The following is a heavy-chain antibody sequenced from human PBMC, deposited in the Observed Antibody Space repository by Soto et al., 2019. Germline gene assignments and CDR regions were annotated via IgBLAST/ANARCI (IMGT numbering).Heavy chain of an antibody. J-gene: IGHJ4*02. CDR3: AKRSEYGSGYFDY. Sequence: GGSLRLSCEASGLIVNNNFMNWVRQAPGRGLEWVSVINPEGRTYYADSVKDRFTISRDNTKNMLFLRMNVLGVEDTALYYCAKRSEYGSGYFDYWGRGTLVTVSS. CDR1: GLIVNNNF. D-gene: IGHD6-19*01. CDR2: INPEGRT. V-gene: IGHV3-66*04.